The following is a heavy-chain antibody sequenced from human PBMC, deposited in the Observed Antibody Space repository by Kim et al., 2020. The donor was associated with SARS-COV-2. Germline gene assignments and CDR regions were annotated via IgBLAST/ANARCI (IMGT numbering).Heavy chain of an antibody. CDR3: ARGPSGYSSGHLDY. CDR1: ADTFRTHA. D-gene: IGHD6-19*01. V-gene: IGHV1-69*04. CDR2: IVPVVDVA. Sequence: SVKVSCKASADTFRTHAIHWVRQVPGEGLEWMGRIVPVVDVAKSAQKFQGRVTITADKSTSTAYMELSSLRSEDTAVYYCARGPSGYSSGHLDYWGQGTLVTVST. J-gene: IGHJ4*02.